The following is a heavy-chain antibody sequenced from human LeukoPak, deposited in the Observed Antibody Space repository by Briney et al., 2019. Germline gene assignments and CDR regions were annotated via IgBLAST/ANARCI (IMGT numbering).Heavy chain of an antibody. D-gene: IGHD4-23*01. V-gene: IGHV3-66*02. CDR2: IYSGGST. CDR1: GFTVSSNY. CDR3: ARDPLYGGNNY. Sequence: GGSLRLSCAASGFTVSSNYMSWVRQVPGKGLEWVSVIYSGGSTYYADSVKGRFTISRDNSKNTLYLQMNSLRAEDTAVYYCARDPLYGGNNYWGQGTLVTVSS. J-gene: IGHJ4*02.